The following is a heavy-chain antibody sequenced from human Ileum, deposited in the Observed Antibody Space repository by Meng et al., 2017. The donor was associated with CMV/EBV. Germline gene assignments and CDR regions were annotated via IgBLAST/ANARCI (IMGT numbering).Heavy chain of an antibody. CDR1: GGSINNYY. V-gene: IGHV4-4*07. D-gene: IGHD1-26*01. CDR3: ARGPGASTREGFDY. J-gene: IGHJ4*02. Sequence: QVHFQEPGPGLVKPSQTLSLTCTVSGGSINNYYWSWIRQSAGKGLEWIGRFYSSDTYNYHPSLNSRVTMSLDTSKNQFSLNLRSVTAADTAIYYCARGPGASTREGFDYWGLGTLVTVSS. CDR2: FYSSDTY.